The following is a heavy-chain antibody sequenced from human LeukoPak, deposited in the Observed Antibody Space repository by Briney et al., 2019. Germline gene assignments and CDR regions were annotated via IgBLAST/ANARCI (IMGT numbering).Heavy chain of an antibody. J-gene: IGHJ4*02. CDR1: GFTFSSYA. CDR3: AKGGGSKAYFDY. Sequence: GGSLRLSCAASGFTFSSYAMSWVRQAPGKGLDWVSTISGSGGSTYYADSVKGRFTISRDNSKNTLYLQMNSLRAENTAVYYCAKGGGSKAYFDYWGQGTLVTVSS. CDR2: ISGSGGST. V-gene: IGHV3-23*01. D-gene: IGHD1-26*01.